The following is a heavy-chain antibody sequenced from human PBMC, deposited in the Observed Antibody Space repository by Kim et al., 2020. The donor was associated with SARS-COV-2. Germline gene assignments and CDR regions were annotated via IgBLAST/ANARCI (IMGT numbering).Heavy chain of an antibody. CDR2: ISGSGGST. V-gene: IGHV3-23*01. CDR3: AKELHSGSYYYYYYMDV. Sequence: GGSLRLSCAASGFTFSSYAMSWVRQAPGKGLEWVSAISGSGGSTYYADSVKGRFTISRDNSKNTLYLQMNSLRAEDTAVYYCAKELHSGSYYYYYYMDVWGKGTTVTVSS. J-gene: IGHJ6*03. D-gene: IGHD1-26*01. CDR1: GFTFSSYA.